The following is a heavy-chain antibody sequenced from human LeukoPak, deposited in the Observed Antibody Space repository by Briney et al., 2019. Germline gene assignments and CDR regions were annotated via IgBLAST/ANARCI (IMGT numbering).Heavy chain of an antibody. CDR1: GGSISSSSYY. CDR2: IYYSGST. Sequence: SETLSLTCTASGGSISSSSYYWGWIRQPPGKGLVWIGSIYYSGSTYDNPFLKRRVTTSVDSSKNQFFLKLSFVTADATAAYYCEKHSGYSYGYAYYYYYMDAWGKGTTVTVSS. V-gene: IGHV4-39*01. D-gene: IGHD5-18*01. CDR3: EKHSGYSYGYAYYYYYMDA. J-gene: IGHJ6*03.